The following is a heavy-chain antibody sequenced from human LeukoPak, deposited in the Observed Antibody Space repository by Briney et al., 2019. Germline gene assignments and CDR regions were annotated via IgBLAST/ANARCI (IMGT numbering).Heavy chain of an antibody. CDR1: GDSIRRAGYY. J-gene: IGHJ4*02. CDR3: ARGSYFGDNYYKGTDH. D-gene: IGHD3-10*01. CDR2: IHNNGNT. V-gene: IGHV4-31*03. Sequence: SQTLSLTCTVSGDSIRRAGYYWTWIRLRPGKGLEWIAYIHNNGNTYYNPSLGSRVTMSLDMSQNQFSLNLISLTADDTAVYFCARGSYFGDNYYKGTDHWGRGTLVIVSS.